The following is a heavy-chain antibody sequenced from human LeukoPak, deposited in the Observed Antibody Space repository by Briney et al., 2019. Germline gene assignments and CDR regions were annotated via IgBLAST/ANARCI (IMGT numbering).Heavy chain of an antibody. CDR1: GASFSGYY. V-gene: IGHV4-34*01. CDR2: INHSGSS. D-gene: IGHD3-9*01. CDR3: ARGPDILTGYYATTGDY. J-gene: IGHJ4*02. Sequence: SETLSLTCAVYGASFSGYYWSWIRQPPGKWLEWIGEINHSGSSNYNPSLKSRVTISVDTSKNQFSLKLSSVTAADTAVYYCARGPDILTGYYATTGDYWGQGTLVTVSS.